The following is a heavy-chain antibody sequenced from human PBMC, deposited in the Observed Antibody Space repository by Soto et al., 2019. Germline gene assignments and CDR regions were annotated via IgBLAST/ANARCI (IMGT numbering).Heavy chain of an antibody. CDR1: GGSISSCDYY. J-gene: IGHJ5*02. Sequence: SETLSLTCTVSGGSISSCDYYWSWIRQPPVKGLEWIGYIYYSGSTYYNPSLKSRVTISVDTSKNQFSLKLSSVTAADTAVYYCARTLNYNWFDPWGQGTLVTVSS. CDR3: ARTLNYNWFDP. CDR2: IYYSGST. V-gene: IGHV4-30-4*01.